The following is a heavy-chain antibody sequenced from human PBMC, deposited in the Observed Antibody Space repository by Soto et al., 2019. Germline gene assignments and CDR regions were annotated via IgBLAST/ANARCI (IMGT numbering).Heavy chain of an antibody. CDR1: AGSISSYY. CDR3: ARLYDYIWGSYRQGGYFDY. V-gene: IGHV4-59*01. J-gene: IGHJ4*02. D-gene: IGHD3-16*02. Sequence: SETLSLTCTVSAGSISSYYWSWIRQPPGKGLEWIGYIYYSGSTNYNPSLKSRVTISVDTSKNQFSLKLSSVTAADTAVYYCARLYDYIWGSYRQGGYFDYWGQGTLVTVFS. CDR2: IYYSGST.